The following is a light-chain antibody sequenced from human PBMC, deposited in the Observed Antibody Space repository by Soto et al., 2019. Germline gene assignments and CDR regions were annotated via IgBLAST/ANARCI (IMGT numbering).Light chain of an antibody. CDR2: SNV. J-gene: IGLJ2*01. CDR3: AAWDDTLNGVV. CDR1: SSNIGGNS. V-gene: IGLV1-44*01. Sequence: QSVLTQPPSASGTPGQRVTISCSGASSNIGGNSVTWYRQLPGTPPTLLIYSNVRRPSGVPDRLSASKTGTSASLAISGLQSEDEADYYCAAWDDTLNGVVFGGGTQLTVL.